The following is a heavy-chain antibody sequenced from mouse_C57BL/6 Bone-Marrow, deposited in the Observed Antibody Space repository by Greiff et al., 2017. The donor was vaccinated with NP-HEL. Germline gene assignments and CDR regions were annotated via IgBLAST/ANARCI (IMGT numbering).Heavy chain of an antibody. D-gene: IGHD1-1*01. CDR1: GFTFSDYG. Sequence: EVMLVESGGGLVQPGGSLKLSCAASGFTFSDYGMAWVRQAPRKGPEWVAFISNLAYSIYYADTVTGRFTISRENAKNTLYLEMSSLRSEDTAMYYCARRGLLRWYFDVWGTGTTVTVSS. J-gene: IGHJ1*03. V-gene: IGHV5-15*01. CDR2: ISNLAYSI. CDR3: ARRGLLRWYFDV.